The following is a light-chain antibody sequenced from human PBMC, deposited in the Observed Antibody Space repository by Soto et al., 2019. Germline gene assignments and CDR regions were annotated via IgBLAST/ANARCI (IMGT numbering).Light chain of an antibody. CDR1: QGISSY. CDR3: QQYYNYPLT. V-gene: IGKV1-8*01. CDR2: AAS. J-gene: IGKJ3*01. Sequence: AIRMTQSPSSLSASTGDRVTITCRASQGISSYLAWYQQKPGKAPKLLIYAASTLQSGVPSRFSGSGSGTDFTLTLSCLQSEDFATYYCQQYYNYPLTFGPGTKVDIK.